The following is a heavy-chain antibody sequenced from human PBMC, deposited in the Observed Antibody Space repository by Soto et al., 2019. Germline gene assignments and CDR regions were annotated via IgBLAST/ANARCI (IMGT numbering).Heavy chain of an antibody. V-gene: IGHV5-51*01. J-gene: IGHJ4*02. CDR2: IYPGDSDT. CDR1: GYSFTSYL. D-gene: IGHD6-19*01. CDR3: ARLPPQPIAVGVYGYFDY. Sequence: PGESLKISCQGSGYSFTSYLIGWVRQMPGKGLEWMGIIYPGDSDTRYSPSFQGQVTISADKSISTAYLQWSSLKASDTAMYYCARLPPQPIAVGVYGYFDYWGQGTLVTVSS.